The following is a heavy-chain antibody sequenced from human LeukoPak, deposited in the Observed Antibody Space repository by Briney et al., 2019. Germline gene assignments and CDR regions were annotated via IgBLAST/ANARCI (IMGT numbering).Heavy chain of an antibody. D-gene: IGHD2-2*01. J-gene: IGHJ1*01. Sequence: GGSLRLSCAASGFTFDDYAMHWVRQAPGKGLEWVSGISWTSGSIGYADSAKGRFTISRDNAKNSLYLQMNSLRAEDTALYYCAKDSSTQQSAEYFQHWGQGTLVTVSS. V-gene: IGHV3-9*01. CDR1: GFTFDDYA. CDR3: AKDSSTQQSAEYFQH. CDR2: ISWTSGSI.